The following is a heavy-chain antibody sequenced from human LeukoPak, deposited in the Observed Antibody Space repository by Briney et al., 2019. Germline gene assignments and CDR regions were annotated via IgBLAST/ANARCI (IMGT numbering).Heavy chain of an antibody. CDR2: IYHSGST. CDR3: ARDSPSSSIPMDV. V-gene: IGHV4-30-2*01. J-gene: IGHJ6*04. CDR1: GGSISSGGYY. Sequence: SETLSLTCTVSGGSISSGGYYWSWIRQPPGKGLEWIGYIYHSGSTYYNPSLKSRVTISVDRSKNQFSLKLSSVTAADTAVYYCARDSPSSSIPMDVWGKGTTVTVSS. D-gene: IGHD6-13*01.